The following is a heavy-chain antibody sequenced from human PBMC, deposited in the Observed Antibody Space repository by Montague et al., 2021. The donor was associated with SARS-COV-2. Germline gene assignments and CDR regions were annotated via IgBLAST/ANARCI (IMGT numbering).Heavy chain of an antibody. CDR1: SGSIISSGYY. J-gene: IGHJ4*02. CDR3: ARGMIRGVTTPFDY. CDR2: IYYSGTT. D-gene: IGHD3-10*01. V-gene: IGHV4-39*02. Sequence: SETLSLTCSVSSGSIISSGYYWGWIRQPPGKELEWIGNIYYSGTTYYSPSLQSRGTISVDTSKNHLSLRLSSVTAADTAVYFCARGMIRGVTTPFDYWGQGSQVIVSS.